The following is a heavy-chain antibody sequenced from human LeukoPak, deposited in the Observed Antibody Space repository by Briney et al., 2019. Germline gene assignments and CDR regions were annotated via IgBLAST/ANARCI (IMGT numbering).Heavy chain of an antibody. CDR3: ARTLDSRRYIVRRPYSMDV. J-gene: IGHJ6*02. Sequence: SETLSLTCAVYGGSFSGYYWNWIRRPPGKGLEWIGEISHSGSTTYNRSLKSRVTISLDTSKNQFSLKLSSVTAADTAVYYCARTLDSRRYIVRRPYSMDVWGQGTTVTVSS. V-gene: IGHV4-34*01. CDR2: ISHSGST. D-gene: IGHD3-22*01. CDR1: GGSFSGYY.